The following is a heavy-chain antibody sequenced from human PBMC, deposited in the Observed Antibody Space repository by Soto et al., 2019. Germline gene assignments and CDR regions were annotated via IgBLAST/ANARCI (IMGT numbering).Heavy chain of an antibody. CDR2: ISYDGSNK. V-gene: IGHV3-30*03. D-gene: IGHD1-26*01. Sequence: QVQLVESGGGVVQPGRSLRLSCAASGFTFSRYGIHWVHQAPGKGLEWLAVISYDGSNKHYADSVKGRFTVSRDNSKNTLYLQMNSLRAEDTAVYFCARYSGKYQGPIDYWGQGTLVTVSS. CDR3: ARYSGKYQGPIDY. CDR1: GFTFSRYG. J-gene: IGHJ4*02.